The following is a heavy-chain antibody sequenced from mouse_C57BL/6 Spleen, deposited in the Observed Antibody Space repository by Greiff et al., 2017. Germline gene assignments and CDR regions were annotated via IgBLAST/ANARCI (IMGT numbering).Heavy chain of an antibody. CDR1: GYTFTSYW. J-gene: IGHJ1*03. Sequence: QVQLQQPGAELVRPGTSVKLSCKASGYTFTSYWMHWVKQRPGQGLEWIGVIDPSDSYTNYNQKFKGKATLTVDTSSSTAYMQLSSLTSEDSAVYYCARAPDYYGSSYGYFDVWGTGTTVTVSS. CDR3: ARAPDYYGSSYGYFDV. V-gene: IGHV1-59*01. D-gene: IGHD1-1*01. CDR2: IDPSDSYT.